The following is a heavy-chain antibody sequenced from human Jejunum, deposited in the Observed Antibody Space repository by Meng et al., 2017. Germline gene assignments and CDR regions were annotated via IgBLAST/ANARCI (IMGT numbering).Heavy chain of an antibody. CDR3: VREFTGGYFDY. V-gene: IGHV1-46*01. CDR2: SDPSGGGT. CDR1: GYTLSNYY. Sequence: ASVKVSCKASGYTLSNYYLHWVRQAPGQGLEWMGVSDPSGGGTNYAQKFQVRVTMTRDTSTSTVNMELSSLKSEDTAVYYCVREFTGGYFDYWGQGTLVTVSS. D-gene: IGHD3-10*01. J-gene: IGHJ4*02.